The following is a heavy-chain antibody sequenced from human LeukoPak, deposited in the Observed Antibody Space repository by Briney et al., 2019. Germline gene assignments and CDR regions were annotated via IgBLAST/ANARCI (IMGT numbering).Heavy chain of an antibody. CDR3: ARAHHRRVYDYVWGSFPY. Sequence: GGSLRLSCAASGFTFSSYGIHWVRQAPGKGLEWVAVISYDGSNKYYADSVKGRFTISRDNSKNSLYLQMNSLRAEDTAVYYCARAHHRRVYDYVWGSFPYWGQGTLVTVSS. D-gene: IGHD3-16*01. J-gene: IGHJ4*02. V-gene: IGHV3-30*03. CDR2: ISYDGSNK. CDR1: GFTFSSYG.